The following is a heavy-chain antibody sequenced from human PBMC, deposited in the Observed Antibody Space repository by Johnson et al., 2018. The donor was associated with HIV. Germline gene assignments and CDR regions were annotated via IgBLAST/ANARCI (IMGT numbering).Heavy chain of an antibody. CDR3: TTIHYDSSSPGAFDF. V-gene: IGHV3-15*01. J-gene: IGHJ3*01. Sequence: VQLVESGGGVVQPGGSLRLSCAASGFTFSNAWMSWVRQAPGKGLEWVGRIKSKTEGGTTDYAAPVKGRFTISRDDSKNTLYLQMNSLQTEDTGVYYCTTIHYDSSSPGAFDFWGQGTMVTVSS. D-gene: IGHD3-22*01. CDR2: IKSKTEGGTT. CDR1: GFTFSNAW.